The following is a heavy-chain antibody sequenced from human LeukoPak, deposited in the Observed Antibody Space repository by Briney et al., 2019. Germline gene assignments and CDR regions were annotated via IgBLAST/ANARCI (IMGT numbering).Heavy chain of an antibody. J-gene: IGHJ4*02. Sequence: GGSLRLSCAASGFTFDDYAMNWVRQAPGKGLEWVSSISSSSSYIYYADSVKGRFTISRDNAKNSLYLQMNSLRAEDTAVYYCARTSIVGAYIFDYWGQGTLVTVSS. CDR3: ARTSIVGAYIFDY. CDR2: ISSSSSYI. CDR1: GFTFDDYA. V-gene: IGHV3-21*01. D-gene: IGHD1-26*01.